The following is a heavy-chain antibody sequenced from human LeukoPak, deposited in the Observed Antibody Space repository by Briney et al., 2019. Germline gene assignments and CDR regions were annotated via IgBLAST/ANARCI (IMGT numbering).Heavy chain of an antibody. D-gene: IGHD3-22*01. CDR3: TTLGYHLDS. V-gene: IGHV3-48*03. Sequence: PGGSLRLSCAASGFDFCAYEMNWVRQAPGKGLEWVAYFAGSDTTTYYADSEKGRFTISRDNARNSLYLQMNSLRAEDTALYYCTTLGYHLDSWGQGTLVTVSS. CDR2: FAGSDTTT. J-gene: IGHJ4*02. CDR1: GFDFCAYE.